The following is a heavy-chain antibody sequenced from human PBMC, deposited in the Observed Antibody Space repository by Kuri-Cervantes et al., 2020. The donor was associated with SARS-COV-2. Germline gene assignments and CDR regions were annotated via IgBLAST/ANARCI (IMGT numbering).Heavy chain of an antibody. CDR1: GFAFRSFA. V-gene: IGHV3-30*02. Sequence: GGSLRLSCEASGFAFRSFAMHWVRQAPGKGLEWVASVRYDESNKEYAASVKGRFTISRDNVKESLSLQMNSLRLEDTAVYYCTTLIDYWGQGTLVTVSS. CDR2: VRYDESNK. J-gene: IGHJ4*02. CDR3: TTLIDY.